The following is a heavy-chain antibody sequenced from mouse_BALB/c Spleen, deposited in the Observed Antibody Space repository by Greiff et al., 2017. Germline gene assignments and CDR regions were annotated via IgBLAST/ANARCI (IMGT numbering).Heavy chain of an antibody. Sequence: QVQLQQPGAELVKPGASVKMSCKASGYTFTSYNMHWVKQTPGQGLEWIGAIYPGNGDTSYNQKFKGKATLTADKSSSTAYMQLSSLTSEDSAVYYCARCPFTTASWFAYWGQGTLVTVSA. D-gene: IGHD1-2*01. V-gene: IGHV1-12*01. J-gene: IGHJ3*01. CDR3: ARCPFTTASWFAY. CDR2: IYPGNGDT. CDR1: GYTFTSYN.